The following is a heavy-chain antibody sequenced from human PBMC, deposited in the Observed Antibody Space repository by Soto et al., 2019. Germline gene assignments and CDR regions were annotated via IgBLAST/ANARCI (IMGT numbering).Heavy chain of an antibody. CDR2: IDWDGDQ. D-gene: IGHD3-10*01. CDR3: ARFSYYYASGSPFDH. CDR1: GFPLSSNGMS. J-gene: IGHJ4*02. Sequence: SGPTLLNPTETLTLTCTFSGFPLSSNGMSVSWIRQPPGQALEWLAVIDWDGDQYYTTSLKTRLTVSKDTSKNQVVLRLTNVDPADTATYFCARFSYYYASGSPFDHWGQGILVTVSS. V-gene: IGHV2-70*12.